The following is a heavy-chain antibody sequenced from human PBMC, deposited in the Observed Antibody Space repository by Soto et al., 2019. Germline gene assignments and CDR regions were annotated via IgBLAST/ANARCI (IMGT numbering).Heavy chain of an antibody. V-gene: IGHV4-31*03. CDR3: ARAVPPTYYYDSSGYYDAFDI. D-gene: IGHD3-22*01. CDR1: GGSISSGGYY. Sequence: QVQLQESGPGLVKPSQTLSLTCTVSGGSISSGGYYWSWIRQHPGKGLEWIGYIYYSGSTYYNPSLKIRVTISVDTSKNQFSLKLSSVTAVDTAVYYCARAVPPTYYYDSSGYYDAFDIWGQGTMVTVSS. J-gene: IGHJ3*02. CDR2: IYYSGST.